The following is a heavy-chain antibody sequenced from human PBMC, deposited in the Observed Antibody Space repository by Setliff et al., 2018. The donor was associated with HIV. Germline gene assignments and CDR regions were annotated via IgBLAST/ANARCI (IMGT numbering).Heavy chain of an antibody. J-gene: IGHJ5*02. CDR2: IYYSGST. CDR3: ASRVSYYDSSGYLREEGFDP. V-gene: IGHV4-59*08. Sequence: ETLSLTCNVSGGSISGYYWSWVRQPPGKGLEWIGYIYYSGSTNYNPSLRSRVTISVDKSKNQFSLKLSSVTAADAAVYYCASRVSYYDSSGYLREEGFDPWGQGTLVTVSS. CDR1: GGSISGYY. D-gene: IGHD3-22*01.